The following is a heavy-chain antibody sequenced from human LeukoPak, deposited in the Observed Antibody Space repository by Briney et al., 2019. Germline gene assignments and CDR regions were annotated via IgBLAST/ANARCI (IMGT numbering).Heavy chain of an antibody. CDR2: ISRDGLIS. V-gene: IGHV3-43*01. CDR3: AEEDTAMVTLSH. Sequence: HSGGSLRLSCAASGFTFDDSPMHWVRQVPGKGLEWVSLISRDGLISYYADSVKGRFIISRDSIKDSLYLQMNSLRTDDTAIYYCAEEDTAMVTLSHWGQGTLVTVSS. J-gene: IGHJ4*02. D-gene: IGHD5-18*01. CDR1: GFTFDDSP.